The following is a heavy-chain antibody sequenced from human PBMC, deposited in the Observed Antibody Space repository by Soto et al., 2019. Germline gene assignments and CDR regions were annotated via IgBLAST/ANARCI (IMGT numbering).Heavy chain of an antibody. Sequence: GSLRLSCAASGFAFSTYGIHWVRQAPGKGLEWVAVIWTDGSNKYYADSVKGRFTISRDNSKNTVYLQMSSLRVEDTAVYYCVKGEYFYDSSGYYPFEYWCQGTLVSDS. J-gene: IGHJ4*02. CDR3: VKGEYFYDSSGYYPFEY. D-gene: IGHD3-22*01. CDR2: IWTDGSNK. V-gene: IGHV3-30*02. CDR1: GFAFSTYG.